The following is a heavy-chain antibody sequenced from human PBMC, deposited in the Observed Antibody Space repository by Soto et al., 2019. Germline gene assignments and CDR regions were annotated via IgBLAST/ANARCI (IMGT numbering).Heavy chain of an antibody. V-gene: IGHV3-30-3*01. CDR2: ISYDGSNK. CDR1: GFTFSSYA. CDR3: ARATNSGSYVGPFDY. D-gene: IGHD1-26*01. Sequence: HPGGSLRLSCAASGFTFSSYAMHWVRQAPGKGLEWVAVISYDGSNKYYADSVKGRFTISRDNSKNTLYLQMNSLRAEDTAVYYCARATNSGSYVGPFDYWGQGTLVTVSS. J-gene: IGHJ4*02.